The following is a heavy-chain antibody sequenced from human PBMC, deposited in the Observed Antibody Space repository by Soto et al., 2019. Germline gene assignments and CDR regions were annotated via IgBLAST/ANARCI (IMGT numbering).Heavy chain of an antibody. J-gene: IGHJ4*02. V-gene: IGHV3-30*18. CDR2: ISYAGSIE. CDR3: AKSLLEVPGFDY. Sequence: GGSLRLSCAASGFTFSMYGMHWVRQAPGKGLEWVAVISYAGSIEYNGDSVRGRFTISRDNSKNTVYLQMDSLRAEDTAVYYCAKSLLEVPGFDYWGQGTLVTVSS. D-gene: IGHD1-7*01. CDR1: GFTFSMYG.